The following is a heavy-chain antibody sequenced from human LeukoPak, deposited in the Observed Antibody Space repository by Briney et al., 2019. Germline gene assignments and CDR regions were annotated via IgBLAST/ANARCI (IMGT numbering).Heavy chain of an antibody. J-gene: IGHJ4*02. CDR3: ARGLYYGGNSPGY. CDR1: GGSFSGYY. D-gene: IGHD4-23*01. CDR2: INHGGST. Sequence: SETLSLTCAVYGGSFSGYYWSWIRQPPGKGLEWIGEINHGGSTNYNPSLKSRVTISVDTSKNQFSLKLSSVTAADTAVYYCARGLYYGGNSPGYWGQGTLVTVPS. V-gene: IGHV4-34*01.